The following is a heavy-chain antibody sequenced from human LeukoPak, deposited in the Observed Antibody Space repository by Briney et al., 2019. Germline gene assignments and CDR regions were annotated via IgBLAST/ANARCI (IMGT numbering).Heavy chain of an antibody. CDR1: GGSISSSSYY. Sequence: SETLSLTCTVSGGSISSSSYYWGWIRQPPGKGLEWIVSIYYSGSAYYNPSLKSRVNISVETAKNECSHKLSSVTAADTAVYYCASGISYYYDSSGYYPFDYWGQGTLVTVSS. V-gene: IGHV4-39*01. D-gene: IGHD3-22*01. CDR3: ASGISYYYDSSGYYPFDY. J-gene: IGHJ4*02. CDR2: IYYSGSA.